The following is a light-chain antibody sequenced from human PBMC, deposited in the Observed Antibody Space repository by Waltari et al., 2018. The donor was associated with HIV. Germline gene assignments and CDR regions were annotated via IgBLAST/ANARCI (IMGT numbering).Light chain of an antibody. CDR3: CSYAGNYRGV. CDR2: DVS. CDR1: STDVCSYNY. Sequence: QSALTQPRSVSGSPGQSVTISCTGTSTDVCSYNYVSWYQQHPGKAPKLIIYDVSKRPSGVPDRFAGSKSGNTASLTISGLQAEDEADYYCCSYAGNYRGVFGGGTKLTVL. J-gene: IGLJ2*01. V-gene: IGLV2-11*01.